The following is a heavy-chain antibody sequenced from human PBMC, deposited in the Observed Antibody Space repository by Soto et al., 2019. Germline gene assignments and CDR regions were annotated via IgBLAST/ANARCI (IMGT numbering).Heavy chain of an antibody. CDR1: GYTFTSYG. V-gene: IGHV1-18*01. D-gene: IGHD6-6*01. J-gene: IGHJ6*02. CDR2: ISAYNGNT. CDR3: ARDQGKKEARPAYYGMDV. Sequence: ASVKVSCKASGYTFTSYGISWVRQAPGQGLEWMGWISAYNGNTNYAQKLQGRVTMTTDTSTSTAYMELRSLRSDDTAVYYCARDQGKKEARPAYYGMDVWGQGTTVTVFS.